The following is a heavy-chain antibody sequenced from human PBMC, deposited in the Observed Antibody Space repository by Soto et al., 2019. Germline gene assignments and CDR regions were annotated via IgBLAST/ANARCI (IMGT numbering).Heavy chain of an antibody. CDR2: IIPIFGTA. D-gene: IGHD3-22*01. J-gene: IGHJ4*02. CDR3: ARYPNTYYYDTGQYYFDY. V-gene: IGHV1-69*13. CDR1: GGTFSSYA. Sequence: GPPVKVSCKASGGTFSSYAISWVRQAPGQGLEWMGGIIPIFGTANYAQKFQGRVTITADESTSTAYMELSSLRSEDTALYYCARYPNTYYYDTGQYYFDYWGQGTLVTVSS.